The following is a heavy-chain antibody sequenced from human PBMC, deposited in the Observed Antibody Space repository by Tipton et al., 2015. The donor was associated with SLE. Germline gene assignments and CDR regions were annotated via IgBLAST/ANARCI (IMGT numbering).Heavy chain of an antibody. CDR2: THTGGST. V-gene: IGHV4-4*08. D-gene: IGHD3-10*01. CDR3: ASGGYYGSGSYYGGWFDP. Sequence: TLSLTCTVSGGSIRSYYWGWIRLTSGESLAWIGYTHTGGSTNYNPSVKSRVSLSVDTSKNQFSLKLTSVTAADTGVYYCASGGYYGSGSYYGGWFDPWGQGTLVTVSS. CDR1: GGSIRSYY. J-gene: IGHJ5*02.